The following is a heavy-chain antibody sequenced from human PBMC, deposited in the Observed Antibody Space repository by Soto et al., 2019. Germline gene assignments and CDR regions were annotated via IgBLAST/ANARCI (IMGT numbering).Heavy chain of an antibody. CDR3: ARSFNDWTTYFDY. CDR1: GFSVTDHY. J-gene: IGHJ4*02. CDR2: LYTGGSA. D-gene: IGHD3-9*01. Sequence: GGSLRLSCAASGFSVTDHYMTWVRQAPGKGLEWVSVLYTGGSAYYGDSVKGRFTSSRDSSTNTLYLQMNSLKVGDTAFYFCARSFNDWTTYFDYWSEGTLVTVSS. V-gene: IGHV3-53*01.